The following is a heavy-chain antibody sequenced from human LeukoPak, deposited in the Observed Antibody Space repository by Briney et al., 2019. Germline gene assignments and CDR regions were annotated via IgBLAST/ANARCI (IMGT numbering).Heavy chain of an antibody. CDR3: VRDRELNY. CDR2: IDHSGST. D-gene: IGHD3-10*01. V-gene: IGHV4-4*02. Sequence: SGTQSLTCAVSGGSIINSNWWSWVRQPPGKGLEWIGEIDHSGSTSYNPSLKSRVTMSVDRSQNQFSLRLSTVTAADTAVYYCVRDRELNYWGQGTLVTVSS. J-gene: IGHJ4*02. CDR1: GGSIINSNW.